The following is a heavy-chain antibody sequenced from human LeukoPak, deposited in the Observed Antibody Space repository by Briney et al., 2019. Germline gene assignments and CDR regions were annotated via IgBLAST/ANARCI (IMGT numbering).Heavy chain of an antibody. CDR2: IYPGDSDT. J-gene: IGHJ6*02. CDR3: ARSRQPGGFVGYGRDV. V-gene: IGHV5-51*01. CDR1: GYSFTSYW. D-gene: IGHD3-10*01. Sequence: GESLDISCKGSGYSFTSYWIGWVPQMPGKGLEWMGIIYPGDSDTRYSPSFQGQVTVSADKSITTAYLQWSSLKPSDTAMYYCARSRQPGGFVGYGRDVWGPGKTGSVSS.